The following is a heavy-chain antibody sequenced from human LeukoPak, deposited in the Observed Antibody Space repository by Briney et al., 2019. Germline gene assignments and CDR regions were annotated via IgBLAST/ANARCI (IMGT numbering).Heavy chain of an antibody. CDR2: ISASGDYT. D-gene: IGHD2-15*01. V-gene: IGHV3-23*01. Sequence: PGGSLRLSCAASGFTFSNYAMSWVRRAPGKGLEWVSIISASGDYTDYADSVKGRLTISRDNSKNTLFLQMNSLRAEDTAVYYCAKRFCSGVRCYPPPFDYWGQGTLVTVSS. CDR3: AKRFCSGVRCYPPPFDY. J-gene: IGHJ4*02. CDR1: GFTFSNYA.